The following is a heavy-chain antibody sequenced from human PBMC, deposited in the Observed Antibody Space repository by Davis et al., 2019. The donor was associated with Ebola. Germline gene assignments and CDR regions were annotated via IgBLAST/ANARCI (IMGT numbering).Heavy chain of an antibody. CDR2: ISSGRTTL. V-gene: IGHV3-48*02. Sequence: GESLKISCVASGFTFSRYDMNWVRQAPGKGLEWVSYISSGRTTLKYADSVKGRFTISRDNAKNSLYLQMNSLRDEDTAVYYCAMGGTTGGFDYWGQGTLVTVSS. J-gene: IGHJ4*02. CDR1: GFTFSRYD. D-gene: IGHD1-14*01. CDR3: AMGGTTGGFDY.